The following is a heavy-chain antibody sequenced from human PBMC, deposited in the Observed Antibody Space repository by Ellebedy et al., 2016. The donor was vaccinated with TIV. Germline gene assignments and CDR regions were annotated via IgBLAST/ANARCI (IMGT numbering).Heavy chain of an antibody. CDR1: GYTFTAYY. J-gene: IGHJ3*01. Sequence: ASVKVSXXASGYTFTAYYMQWVRQAPGQGLEWMGWINPNSGDTNYAQKFQGRVAMTRDTSIGTAYMELRGLRSDDTALYYCARRRRWLPNTDDAFDVWGQGTLVIVSS. CDR2: INPNSGDT. V-gene: IGHV1-2*02. D-gene: IGHD5-24*01. CDR3: ARRRRWLPNTDDAFDV.